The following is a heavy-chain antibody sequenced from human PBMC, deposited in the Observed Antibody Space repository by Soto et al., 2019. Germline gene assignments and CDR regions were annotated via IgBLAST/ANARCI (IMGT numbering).Heavy chain of an antibody. CDR1: GGALSGYY. CDR2: INHSGST. CDR3: ARSPDSSGYYPRWYYYGMDV. J-gene: IGHJ6*02. V-gene: IGHV4-34*01. Sequence: LSLTCAVYGGALSGYYWSWIRQPPGKGMEWIGEINHSGSTNYNPSLKSRVTISVDTSKNQFSLKLSSVTAADTAVYYCARSPDSSGYYPRWYYYGMDVWGQGTTVTVSS. D-gene: IGHD3-22*01.